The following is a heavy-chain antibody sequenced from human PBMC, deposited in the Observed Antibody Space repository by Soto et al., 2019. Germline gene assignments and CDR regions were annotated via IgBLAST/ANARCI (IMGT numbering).Heavy chain of an antibody. D-gene: IGHD3-16*01. CDR3: ARVLGGLSGSYFDY. V-gene: IGHV1-18*01. J-gene: IGHJ4*02. CDR2: NSAYNGNT. CDR1: GYTFTNYG. Sequence: ASVKVSCKASGYTFTNYGISWVRQAPGQGLEWMGWNSAYNGNTNYAQKLQGRVTMTTDTSTSTAYMELRSLRSDDTAVYYCARVLGGLSGSYFDYWGQGTLVTVSS.